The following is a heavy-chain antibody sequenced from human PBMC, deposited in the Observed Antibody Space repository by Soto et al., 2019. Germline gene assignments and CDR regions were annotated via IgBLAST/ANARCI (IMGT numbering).Heavy chain of an antibody. V-gene: IGHV1-69*01. J-gene: IGHJ6*02. CDR1: GGTFSSYA. D-gene: IGHD1-7*01. Sequence: QVQLVQSGAEVKKPGSSVKVSCKASGGTFSSYAISWVRQAPGQGLEWMGGIIPIFGTANYAQKFQGRVTITADESTSTAYMELSSLRSEDTAVYYCARAEVGTTFSGYYYYGMDVWGQGTTVTVSS. CDR2: IIPIFGTA. CDR3: ARAEVGTTFSGYYYYGMDV.